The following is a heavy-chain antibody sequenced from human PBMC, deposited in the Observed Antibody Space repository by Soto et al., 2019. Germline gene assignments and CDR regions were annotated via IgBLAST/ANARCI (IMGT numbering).Heavy chain of an antibody. CDR2: IKQDGSEK. J-gene: IGHJ4*02. D-gene: IGHD5-12*01. CDR1: GFTLSSYW. V-gene: IGHV3-7*05. Sequence: GGSLRLSCAASGFTLSSYWMSWVRQAPGKGLEWVANIKQDGSEKYYVDSVKGRFTISRDNAKNSLYLQMNSLRAEDTAVYYCAREKGYSGYEPPSDYWGQGTLVTVSS. CDR3: AREKGYSGYEPPSDY.